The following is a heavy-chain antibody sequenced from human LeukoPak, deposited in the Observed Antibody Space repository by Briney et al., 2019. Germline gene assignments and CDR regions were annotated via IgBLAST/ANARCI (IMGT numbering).Heavy chain of an antibody. J-gene: IGHJ4*02. CDR2: IYSGSST. D-gene: IGHD6-19*01. CDR1: GFTVSSNY. Sequence: GGSLRLSCAASGFTVSSNYMSWVRQAPGKGLEWVSVIYSGSSTYYADSVKGRFTISRDNSKNTLYLQMNSLRAEDTAVYYCARVGQWLVGGDYWGQGTLVTVSS. CDR3: ARVGQWLVGGDY. V-gene: IGHV3-66*01.